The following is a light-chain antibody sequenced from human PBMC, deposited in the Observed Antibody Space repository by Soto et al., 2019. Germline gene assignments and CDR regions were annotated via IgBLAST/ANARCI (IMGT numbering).Light chain of an antibody. J-gene: IGKJ1*01. CDR1: QTINKN. V-gene: IGKV1-39*01. Sequence: DIHLTQSPSSLSASVGDSVTITCRSSQTINKNLNWYQHRPGKAPKLLIYAASSLQTGVPTRFSGAEAGTFFTLTISNLQLEAVASYYCQQSYGSPGAFGRGTKVEI. CDR3: QQSYGSPGA. CDR2: AAS.